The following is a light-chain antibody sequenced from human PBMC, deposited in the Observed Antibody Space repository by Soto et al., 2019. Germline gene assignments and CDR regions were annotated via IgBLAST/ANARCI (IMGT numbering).Light chain of an antibody. CDR2: DAS. V-gene: IGKV3-11*01. Sequence: EIVLTQSPATLSLSPGERATLSCRASQSVSSYLAWYQQQPGQAPRLLIYDASNRATGIPARFSGSGSGTDFTLTISSLEPEDFAVYYCQQRSTWPQTFGQGTKVEIK. CDR3: QQRSTWPQT. CDR1: QSVSSY. J-gene: IGKJ1*01.